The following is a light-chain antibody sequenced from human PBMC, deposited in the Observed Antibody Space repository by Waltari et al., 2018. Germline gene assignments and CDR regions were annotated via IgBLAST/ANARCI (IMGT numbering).Light chain of an antibody. CDR2: AAS. CDR1: QGISSY. J-gene: IGKJ5*01. V-gene: IGKV1-9*01. CDR3: QQLNSYPPT. Sequence: DIQLTQSPSFLSASVGDRVTITWRASQGISSYLAWYQQKPGKAHKLLIYAASTLQSGVPSRCSGSGSGTEFTLTISSLQPEDFATYYCQQLNSYPPTFGQGTRLEIK.